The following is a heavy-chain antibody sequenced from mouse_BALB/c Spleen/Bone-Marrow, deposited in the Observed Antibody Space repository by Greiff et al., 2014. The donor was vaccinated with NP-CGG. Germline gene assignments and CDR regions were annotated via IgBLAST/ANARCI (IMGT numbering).Heavy chain of an antibody. Sequence: QLQQSGAELVKPGASVKLSCTASGFNIKDTYMHWVRQRPEQGLEWIGRIDPANGNIKYDPKFQGKAAITADTSSNTAHLQLSSLTSEDTAVYYCVKSITGNYWGQGTTLTVSS. J-gene: IGHJ2*01. D-gene: IGHD4-1*01. CDR1: GFNIKDTY. CDR2: IDPANGNI. CDR3: VKSITGNY. V-gene: IGHV14-3*02.